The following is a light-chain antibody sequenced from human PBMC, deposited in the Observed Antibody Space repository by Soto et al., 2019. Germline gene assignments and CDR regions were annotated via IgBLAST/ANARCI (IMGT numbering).Light chain of an antibody. J-gene: IGLJ3*02. CDR1: SSDIGGYNF. CDR2: DVT. V-gene: IGLV2-11*01. Sequence: QSALTQPRSVSGSPGQPVSISCTGTSSDIGGYNFVSWYQHHPGKAPKLMIFDVTKRPSGVPDRFSGSKSGNTASLTISGLQAEDEADYYCCSYAGIHTFGVFGGGTKLTVL. CDR3: CSYAGIHTFGV.